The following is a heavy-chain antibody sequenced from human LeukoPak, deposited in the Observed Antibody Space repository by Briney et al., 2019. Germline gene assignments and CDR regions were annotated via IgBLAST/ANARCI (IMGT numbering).Heavy chain of an antibody. D-gene: IGHD4-17*01. J-gene: IGHJ4*02. CDR3: AREGPYGDYPYYFDY. V-gene: IGHV3-30*14. CDR2: ISYYGNNK. Sequence: GGSLRLSCAASGFTFSNYDMHWVRQAPGKGLEWVAVISYYGNNKYYADSVKGRFTISRDNSKNTLYLQMNSLRAEDTAVYYCAREGPYGDYPYYFDYWGQGTLVTASS. CDR1: GFTFSNYD.